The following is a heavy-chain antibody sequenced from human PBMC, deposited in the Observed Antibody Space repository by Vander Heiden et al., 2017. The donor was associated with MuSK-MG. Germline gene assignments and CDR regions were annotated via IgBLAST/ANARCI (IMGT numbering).Heavy chain of an antibody. V-gene: IGHV4-39*07. D-gene: IGHD3-22*01. CDR2: IYYSGST. CDR1: GGSISSSSYY. Sequence: QLQLQESGPGLVKPSETLSLTCTVSGGSISSSSYYWGWIRQPPGKGLEWIGSIYYSGSTYYNPSLKSRVTISVDTSKNQFSLKLSSVTAAETAVYYCARASYDYDSSGYPFDYWGQGTLVTVSS. CDR3: ARASYDYDSSGYPFDY. J-gene: IGHJ4*02.